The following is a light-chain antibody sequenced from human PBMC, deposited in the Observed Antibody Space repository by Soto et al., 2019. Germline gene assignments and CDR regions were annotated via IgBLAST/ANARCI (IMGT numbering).Light chain of an antibody. CDR2: EVS. CDR1: SSDVGGYNF. Sequence: QSVLTQPPSASGSPGQSVTISCTGTSSDVGGYNFVSWHQQHPGKAPKLMIYEVSKRPSGVPDRFSGSKSGNTASLTVSGLQAEDEADYYCVSYAGSTSVFGTGTKVTVL. CDR3: VSYAGSTSV. V-gene: IGLV2-8*01. J-gene: IGLJ1*01.